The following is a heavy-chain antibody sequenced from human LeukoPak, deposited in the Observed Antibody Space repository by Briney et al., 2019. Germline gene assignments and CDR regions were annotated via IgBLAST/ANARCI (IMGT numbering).Heavy chain of an antibody. V-gene: IGHV5-51*01. CDR2: IYPGDSDT. J-gene: IGHJ6*02. CDR1: GYSFSSYW. CDR3: ARTRTTGTTMSYGMDV. Sequence: GESLKISCKGSGYSFSSYWIGWVRQMPGKGLEWMGIIYPGDSDTRYSPSFQGQVTISADKSISTAYLQWSSLKASDTAMYYCARTRTTGTTMSYGMDVWGQGTTVTVSS. D-gene: IGHD1-1*01.